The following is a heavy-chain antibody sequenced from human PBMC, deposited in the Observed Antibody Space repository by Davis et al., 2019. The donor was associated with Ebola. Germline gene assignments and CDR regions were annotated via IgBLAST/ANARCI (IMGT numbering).Heavy chain of an antibody. J-gene: IGHJ4*02. Sequence: PGGSLRLPCAASGSAFSSFALTWVRQAPGKGLEWVSTVNVRGDSAYYADSVKGRFTISRANSKNTLSLQMSSLRAEDTAVYFCAREGYLVATLPFDSWGQGTLVTVSS. CDR1: GSAFSSFA. V-gene: IGHV3-23*01. CDR2: VNVRGDSA. CDR3: AREGYLVATLPFDS. D-gene: IGHD5-12*01.